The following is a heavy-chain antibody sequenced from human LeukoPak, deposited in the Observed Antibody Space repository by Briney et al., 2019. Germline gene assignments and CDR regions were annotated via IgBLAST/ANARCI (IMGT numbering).Heavy chain of an antibody. Sequence: GSLRLSCAAAGFTVSDYYMSGIRQAPGKGLEWVSYISSSGSTIYYADSVKGRFTISRDNAKNSLYLQMNSLRAEDTAVYYCAGSFDYYYGMDVWGQGTTVTVSS. V-gene: IGHV3-11*01. CDR2: ISSSGSTI. D-gene: IGHD2-15*01. CDR3: AGSFDYYYGMDV. J-gene: IGHJ6*02. CDR1: GFTVSDYY.